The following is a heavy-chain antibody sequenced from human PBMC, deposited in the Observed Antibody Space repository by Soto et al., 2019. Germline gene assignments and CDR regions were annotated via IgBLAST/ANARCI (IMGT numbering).Heavy chain of an antibody. CDR3: TTSGSGSPFYFDY. J-gene: IGHJ4*02. Sequence: GGSLRLSCVASGFTFTNALMNWVRQAPGKGLEWVGRIESKADGGTTDYAAPMKGRFTISRDDSENTLYLQMNSLKIEDTAVYYCTTSGSGSPFYFDYWGPGTLITVSS. CDR1: GFTFTNAL. CDR2: IESKADGGTT. V-gene: IGHV3-15*04. D-gene: IGHD1-26*01.